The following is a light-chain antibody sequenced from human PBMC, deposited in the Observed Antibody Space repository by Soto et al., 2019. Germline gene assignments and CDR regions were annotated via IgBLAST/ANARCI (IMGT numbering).Light chain of an antibody. J-gene: IGLJ1*01. CDR1: SXDVGAYNY. CDR2: EVS. CDR3: SSLTTSFTYV. Sequence: QSALTQPGSVSGSPGQSVAISCTGTSXDVGAYNYISWYQQHPGKAPRLLLSEVSNRPSGVSDRFSGSKSGNTASLTISGLQAEDEADYYCSSLTTSFTYVFGTGTKVILL. V-gene: IGLV2-14*01.